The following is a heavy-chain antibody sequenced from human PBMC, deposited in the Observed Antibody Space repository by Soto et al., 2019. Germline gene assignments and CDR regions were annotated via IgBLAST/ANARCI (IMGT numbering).Heavy chain of an antibody. CDR2: MNPNSGNT. CDR1: GYTFTSYD. V-gene: IGHV1-8*01. Sequence: QVQLVQSGAEVKKPGASVKVSCKASGYTFTSYDINWVRQATGQGLERMGWMNPNSGNTGYAQKFQGRVTMTRNTSISTAYMELSSLRSEDTAVYYCASLIAAAVDDAFDIWGQGTMVTVSS. J-gene: IGHJ3*02. CDR3: ASLIAAAVDDAFDI. D-gene: IGHD6-13*01.